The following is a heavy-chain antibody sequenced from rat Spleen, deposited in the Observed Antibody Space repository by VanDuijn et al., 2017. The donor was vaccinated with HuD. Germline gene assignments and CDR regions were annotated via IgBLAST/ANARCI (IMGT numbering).Heavy chain of an antibody. CDR3: TRVGSGPFDY. CDR2: ISPKGGST. V-gene: IGHV5-19*01. CDR1: GFIFSNFG. D-gene: IGHD1-1*01. J-gene: IGHJ2*01. Sequence: EVQLVESGGGLVQPGRSLKLSCTASGFIFSNFGIHWIRQAPTKGLEWVASISPKGGSTHYRDSVKGRFTISSDNAKRTLYLQMDSLRSEDTATYYCTRVGSGPFDYWGQGIMVTVSS.